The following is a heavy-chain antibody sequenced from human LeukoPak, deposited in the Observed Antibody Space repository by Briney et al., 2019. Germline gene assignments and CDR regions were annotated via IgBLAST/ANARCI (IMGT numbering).Heavy chain of an antibody. J-gene: IGHJ5*02. CDR1: GGSFSVYY. D-gene: IGHD6-6*01. Sequence: PSETLSLTCAVYGGSFSVYYWSWIRQPPGKGLEWIGEINHSGSTNYNPSLKSRVTISVDTSKNQFSLKLSSVTAADTAVYYCARRSSSIAAQTNWFDPWGQGTLVTVSS. CDR2: INHSGST. CDR3: ARRSSSIAAQTNWFDP. V-gene: IGHV4-34*01.